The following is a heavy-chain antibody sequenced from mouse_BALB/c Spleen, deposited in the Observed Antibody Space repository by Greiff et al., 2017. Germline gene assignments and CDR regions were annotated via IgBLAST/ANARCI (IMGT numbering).Heavy chain of an antibody. CDR1: GFTFTDYY. J-gene: IGHJ3*01. CDR3: ARDRDFLAY. Sequence: EGHLVESGGGLVQPGGSLRLSCATSGFTFTDYYMSWVRQPPGKALEWLGFIRNKANGYTTEYSASVKGRFTISRDNSQSILYLQMNTLRAEDSATYYCARDRDFLAYWGQGTLVTVSA. V-gene: IGHV7-3*02. CDR2: IRNKANGYTT.